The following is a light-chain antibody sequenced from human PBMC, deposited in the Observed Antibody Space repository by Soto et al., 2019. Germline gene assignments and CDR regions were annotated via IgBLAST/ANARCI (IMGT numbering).Light chain of an antibody. J-gene: IGKJ1*01. V-gene: IGKV1-39*01. Sequence: DIQMTQSPSSLSASVGDRVIITCRASQSISSYLNWYQQKPGRAPKVLINAASSLQSGVPSRFSGSGSGTDFTLTISSLQPEDFATYYCQQSYKTPWTFGQGTKVDIK. CDR1: QSISSY. CDR3: QQSYKTPWT. CDR2: AAS.